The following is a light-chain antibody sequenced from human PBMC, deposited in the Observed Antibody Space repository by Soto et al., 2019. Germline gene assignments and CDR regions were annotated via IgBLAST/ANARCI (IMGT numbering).Light chain of an antibody. J-gene: IGKJ1*01. Sequence: EIVLTQSPATLALSPGERATLSCRASQSVSSYLAWYQQKPGQAPRLLIYGSSNRAAGIPARFSGSGSGTDFTLTISSLEPEHFAVYYCQQRSNWPRTFGQGTKVEI. CDR2: GSS. CDR1: QSVSSY. V-gene: IGKV3-11*01. CDR3: QQRSNWPRT.